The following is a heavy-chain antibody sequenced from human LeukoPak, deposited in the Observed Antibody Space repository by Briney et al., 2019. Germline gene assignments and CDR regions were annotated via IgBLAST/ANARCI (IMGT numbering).Heavy chain of an antibody. Sequence: ASVTVSCKASGYTFTAYYLFWVRQAPGQGLGGVGWINANSGATKYAQHFQGRVTMTRDTSINTVYLELSRLRSDDTAVYYCARDSPLVTAFDIWGQGTLVTVSS. CDR2: INANSGAT. D-gene: IGHD1-26*01. J-gene: IGHJ3*02. CDR3: ARDSPLVTAFDI. CDR1: GYTFTAYY. V-gene: IGHV1-2*02.